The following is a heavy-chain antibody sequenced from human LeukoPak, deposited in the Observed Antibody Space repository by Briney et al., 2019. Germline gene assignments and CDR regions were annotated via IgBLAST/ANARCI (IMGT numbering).Heavy chain of an antibody. CDR3: AKDVLYYYGSGSDYGGFDY. J-gene: IGHJ4*02. CDR2: ISYDGSNK. CDR1: GFTFSSYA. Sequence: GGSLRLSCAASGFTFSSYAMHWVRQAPGKGLEWVAVISYDGSNKYYADSVKGRFTISRDNSKNTLYLQMNSLRAEDTALYYCAKDVLYYYGSGSDYGGFDYWGQGTLVTVSS. V-gene: IGHV3-30*04. D-gene: IGHD3-10*01.